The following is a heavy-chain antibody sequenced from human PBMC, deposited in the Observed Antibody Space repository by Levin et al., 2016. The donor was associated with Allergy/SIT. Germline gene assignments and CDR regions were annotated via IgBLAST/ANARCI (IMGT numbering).Heavy chain of an antibody. CDR2: IIPIFGTA. D-gene: IGHD3-22*01. V-gene: IGHV1-69*13. CDR3: ARVCFPYDSSGYYYGFDY. Sequence: SVKVSCKASGGTFSSYAISWVRQAPGQGLEWMGGIIPIFGTANYAQKFQGRVTITADESTSTAYMELSSLRSEDTAVYYCARVCFPYDSSGYYYGFDYWGQGTLVTVSS. J-gene: IGHJ4*02. CDR1: GGTFSSYA.